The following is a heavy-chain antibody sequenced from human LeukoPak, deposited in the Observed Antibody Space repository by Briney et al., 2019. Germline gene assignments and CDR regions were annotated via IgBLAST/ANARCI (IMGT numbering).Heavy chain of an antibody. D-gene: IGHD3-10*01. CDR3: ARSHLSAGSGSYGFDP. CDR2: MSSSSSTI. CDR1: GFTFSSSS. Sequence: SGGSLRLSCAASGFTFSSSSMNWVRQAPGKRLEWISSMSSSSSTIYYADSVKGRFTISGDNAKNSLYLQMNSLRDEDTAVYYCARSHLSAGSGSYGFDPWGQGTLVTVSS. V-gene: IGHV3-48*02. J-gene: IGHJ5*02.